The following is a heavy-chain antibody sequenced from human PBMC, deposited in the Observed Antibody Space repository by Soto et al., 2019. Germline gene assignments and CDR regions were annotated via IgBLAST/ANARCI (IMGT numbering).Heavy chain of an antibody. CDR2: IYSSGST. CDR3: ARDKVTQYGMDV. D-gene: IGHD2-21*02. Sequence: TLSLTCTVSGGSVSSDTHYWSWIRQPPGKRLEWIGFIYSSGSTYYNPSLKSRVTISVDTPKNQFSLKLSSVTAADTAVYYCARDKVTQYGMDVWGQGTTVTVSS. J-gene: IGHJ6*02. V-gene: IGHV4-31*03. CDR1: GGSVSSDTHY.